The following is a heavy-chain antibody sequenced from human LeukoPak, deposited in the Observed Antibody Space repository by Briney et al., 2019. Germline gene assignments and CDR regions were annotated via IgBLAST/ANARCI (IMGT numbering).Heavy chain of an antibody. CDR2: INSDGSST. Sequence: GGSLRLSCAASGFTFSSYWMHWVRQAPGKGLVWVSRINSDGSSTSYADSVKGRFTISRDNSKNTLYLQMNSLRAEDTAVYYCAKEGIAVAGDYYYYYMDVWGKGTTVTISS. D-gene: IGHD6-19*01. V-gene: IGHV3-74*01. CDR3: AKEGIAVAGDYYYYYMDV. J-gene: IGHJ6*03. CDR1: GFTFSSYW.